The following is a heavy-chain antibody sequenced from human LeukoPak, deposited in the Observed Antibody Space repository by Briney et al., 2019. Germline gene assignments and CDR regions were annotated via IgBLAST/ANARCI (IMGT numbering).Heavy chain of an antibody. J-gene: IGHJ4*02. D-gene: IGHD2-15*01. CDR2: TRNKANSYTT. Sequence: PGGSLRLSCAASGFTFSDHSMDWVRQAPGKGLEWVGRTRNKANSYTTEYAASVKGRFTISRDDSKNSLYLQMNSLKTEDTAVYYCARGGARVFYYFDYWGQGTLVTVSS. CDR3: ARGGARVFYYFDY. V-gene: IGHV3-72*01. CDR1: GFTFSDHS.